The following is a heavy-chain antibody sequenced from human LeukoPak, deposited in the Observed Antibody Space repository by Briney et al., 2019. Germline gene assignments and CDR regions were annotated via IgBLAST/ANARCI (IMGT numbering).Heavy chain of an antibody. CDR2: IWYDGSNK. J-gene: IGHJ3*02. CDR3: ARTTMIANDAFDI. D-gene: IGHD3-22*01. Sequence: PGGSLRLSCAASGFTFSSYGMHWVRQAPGKGLEWVAVIWYDGSNKYYADSVKGRFTISRDNSKNTLYLQMNSLRAEDTAVYYCARTTMIANDAFDIWGQGTMVTVSS. V-gene: IGHV3-33*01. CDR1: GFTFSSYG.